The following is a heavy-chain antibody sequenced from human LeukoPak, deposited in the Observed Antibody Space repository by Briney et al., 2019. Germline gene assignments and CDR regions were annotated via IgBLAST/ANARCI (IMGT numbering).Heavy chain of an antibody. D-gene: IGHD6-13*01. Sequence: GSLRLSCAASGFTVSSNYMSWVRQAPGKGLEWVSVIYSGGSTYYADSVKGRFTISRHNSKDTLYLQMNSLRAEDTAVYYCARGGIGSSRTLPDAFDIWGQGTMVTVSS. CDR1: GFTVSSNY. J-gene: IGHJ3*02. V-gene: IGHV3-53*04. CDR3: ARGGIGSSRTLPDAFDI. CDR2: IYSGGST.